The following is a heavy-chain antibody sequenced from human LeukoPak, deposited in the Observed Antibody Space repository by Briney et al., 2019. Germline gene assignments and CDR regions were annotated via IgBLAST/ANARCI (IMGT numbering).Heavy chain of an antibody. Sequence: ASVKVSCKASGYIFTGYNMHWVRQAPGQGLEWMGWINPNSSGTNYAQKFQGRVTMTRDTSISTAYMELSRLRSDDTAVYYCARDNYYGSGSYSWWGQGTLVTVSS. CDR3: ARDNYYGSGSYSW. CDR1: GYIFTGYN. V-gene: IGHV1-2*02. J-gene: IGHJ4*02. D-gene: IGHD3-10*01. CDR2: INPNSSGT.